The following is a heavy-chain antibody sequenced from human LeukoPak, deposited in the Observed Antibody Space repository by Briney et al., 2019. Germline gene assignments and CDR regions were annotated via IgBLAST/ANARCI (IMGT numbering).Heavy chain of an antibody. CDR1: GGSFSGYY. CDR3: VSGSNGDPNWFDP. CDR2: INHSGST. J-gene: IGHJ5*02. V-gene: IGHV4-34*01. D-gene: IGHD3-10*01. Sequence: SETLSLTCAVYGGSFSGYYWSWIRQPPGKGLEWIGEINHSGSTNYNPSLKSRVTISVGTSKNQFSLKLSSVTAADTAVYYCVSGSNGDPNWFDPWGQGTLVTVSS.